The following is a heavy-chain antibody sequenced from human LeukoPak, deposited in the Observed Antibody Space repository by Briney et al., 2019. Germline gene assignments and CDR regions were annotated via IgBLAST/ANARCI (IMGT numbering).Heavy chain of an antibody. V-gene: IGHV2-5*02. J-gene: IGHJ5*02. D-gene: IGHD6-19*01. CDR2: IYWDDDK. CDR1: GFSLSTSGVG. Sequence: ESGPTLVKPTQTLTLTCTFSGFSLSTSGVGVGWIRQPPGKALEWLALIYWDDDKRYSPSLKNRLTITKDTSKNQMVLTMTNMDPVDTATYYCAHSIFLGSGWPLVGYKFDPWGQGTLVTVSS. CDR3: AHSIFLGSGWPLVGYKFDP.